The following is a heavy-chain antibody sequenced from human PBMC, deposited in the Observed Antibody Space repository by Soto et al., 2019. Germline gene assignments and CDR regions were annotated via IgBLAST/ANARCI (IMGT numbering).Heavy chain of an antibody. CDR1: GGSIRSYY. D-gene: IGHD3-3*01. Sequence: SETLSLTCSFSGGSIRSYYWSLIRQPPGKGLEWIGYIYYSGSTNYNPSLKSRVTISVDTSKNQFSLKLSSVTAADTAVYYCARDPGRDGEYDFWSGYPEGYYYYGMDVWGQGTTVTVSS. V-gene: IGHV4-59*01. CDR3: ARDPGRDGEYDFWSGYPEGYYYYGMDV. J-gene: IGHJ6*02. CDR2: IYYSGST.